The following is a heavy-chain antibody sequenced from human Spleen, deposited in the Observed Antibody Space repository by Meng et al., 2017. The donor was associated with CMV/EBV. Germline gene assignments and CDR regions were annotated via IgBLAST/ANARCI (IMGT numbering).Heavy chain of an antibody. CDR3: ATIPVGATPTDY. CDR2: MNPNSGGT. Sequence: ASVKVSCKASGYTFTSYDINWVRQATGQGLEWMGWMNPNSGGTNYAQKFQGRVTMTRDTSISTAYMELSRLRSDDTAVYYCATIPVGATPTDYWGQGTLVTVSS. V-gene: IGHV1-2*02. J-gene: IGHJ4*02. CDR1: GYTFTSYD. D-gene: IGHD1-26*01.